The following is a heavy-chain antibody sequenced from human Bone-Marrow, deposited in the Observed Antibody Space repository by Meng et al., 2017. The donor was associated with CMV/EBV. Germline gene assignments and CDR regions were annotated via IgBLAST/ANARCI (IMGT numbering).Heavy chain of an antibody. D-gene: IGHD3-3*01. V-gene: IGHV4-38-2*02. J-gene: IGHJ6*02. CDR3: AREDQYYDFWSGSAGAYYGKDV. Sequence: SETLSLTCTVSGYSISSGYYWGWIRQPPGKGLEWIGSIYHSGSTYYNPSLKSRVTISVDTSKNQFSLKLSSVTAADTAVYYCAREDQYYDFWSGSAGAYYGKDVWGQGTTVTVSS. CDR1: GYSISSGYY. CDR2: IYHSGST.